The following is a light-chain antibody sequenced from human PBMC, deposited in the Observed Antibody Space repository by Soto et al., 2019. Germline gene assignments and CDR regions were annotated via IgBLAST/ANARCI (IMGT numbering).Light chain of an antibody. CDR1: QSISSW. CDR2: KAS. V-gene: IGKV1-5*03. Sequence: DIQMTQSPSTLSASVGARVTITFRASQSISSWLAWYQQKPGKAPKLLIYKASSVESGVPSRFSGSGSVTEFTLTISSLQPDDFATYYCEQYNSPWGTFGQGTKVEIK. J-gene: IGKJ1*01. CDR3: EQYNSPWGT.